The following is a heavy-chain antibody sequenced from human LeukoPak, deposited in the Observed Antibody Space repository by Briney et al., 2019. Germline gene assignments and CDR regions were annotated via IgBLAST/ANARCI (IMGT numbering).Heavy chain of an antibody. J-gene: IGHJ6*04. Sequence: GASVKVSCTASGYTFTSYNMHRVRQAPGQGLEWMWWTNPHSGGTNYAQKFQGRDTMTRDTSISTAYMELSRLRSHDTGVYYCARSSSSWYGIDYYGMDVWGEGATVTVSS. CDR2: TNPHSGGT. CDR3: ARSSSSWYGIDYYGMDV. V-gene: IGHV1-2*02. D-gene: IGHD6-13*01. CDR1: GYTFTSYN.